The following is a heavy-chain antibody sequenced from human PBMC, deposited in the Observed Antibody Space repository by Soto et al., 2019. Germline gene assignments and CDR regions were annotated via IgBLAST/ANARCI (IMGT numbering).Heavy chain of an antibody. CDR3: AKDRPPDGIWTFDS. Sequence: GGSLRLSCAASGFTVSTYTMNWVRRAPGKGLEWVSGINAPGSPTYYAASVKGRFTVSRDNSKKMLFLQMNSLRDEDTAVYYWAKDRPPDGIWTFDSWGPGTLVTVSS. D-gene: IGHD3-9*01. CDR1: GFTVSTYT. CDR2: INAPGSPT. J-gene: IGHJ4*02. V-gene: IGHV3-23*01.